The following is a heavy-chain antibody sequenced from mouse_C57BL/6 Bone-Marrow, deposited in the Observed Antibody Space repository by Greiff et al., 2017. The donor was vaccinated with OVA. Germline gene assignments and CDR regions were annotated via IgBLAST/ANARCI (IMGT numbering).Heavy chain of an antibody. V-gene: IGHV5-6*01. CDR1: GFTFSSYG. CDR3: ARQRYYCSSSWFAY. D-gene: IGHD1-1*01. J-gene: IGHJ3*01. CDR2: ISSGGSYT. Sequence: DVQLVESGGDLVKPGGSLTLSCAASGFTFSSYGMSWVRQTPDTRLEWVATISSGGSYTYSPDSVKGRFTISRDNAKNTLYLQMSSLKSEDTAMYDCARQRYYCSSSWFAYWGQGTLVTVSA.